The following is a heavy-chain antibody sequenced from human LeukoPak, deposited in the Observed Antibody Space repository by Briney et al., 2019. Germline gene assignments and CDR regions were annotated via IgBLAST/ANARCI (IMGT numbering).Heavy chain of an antibody. D-gene: IGHD2-8*01. CDR2: IQYDGSNE. Sequence: PGGSLRLSCAASGFTFSDHYMDWARQAPGKGLEWVAYIQYDGSNEQYADSVKGRFSISRDSSKNILYLQMNSLRAEDTAVYYCAKDRCSNGVGCYYYYMDLWGKGTTVTISS. CDR1: GFTFSDHY. V-gene: IGHV3-30*02. CDR3: AKDRCSNGVGCYYYYMDL. J-gene: IGHJ6*03.